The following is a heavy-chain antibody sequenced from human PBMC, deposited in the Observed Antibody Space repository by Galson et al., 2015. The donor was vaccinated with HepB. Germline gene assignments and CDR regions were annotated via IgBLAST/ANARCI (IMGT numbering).Heavy chain of an antibody. CDR2: ISASGGSV. D-gene: IGHD2-2*01. CDR3: AKTLRSCSTISCYSLDAFDI. J-gene: IGHJ3*02. V-gene: IGHV3-23*01. Sequence: SLRLSCAASGFSFRNYGMTWVRQAPGKGLEWVSSISASGGSVYYADSVKGRFTISGDNVRKSLYLYMNSLRGEDTALYYCAKTLRSCSTISCYSLDAFDIWGQGTVVTVSS. CDR1: GFSFRNYG.